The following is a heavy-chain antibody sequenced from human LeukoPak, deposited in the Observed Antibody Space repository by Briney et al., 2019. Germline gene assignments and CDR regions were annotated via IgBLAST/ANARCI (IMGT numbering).Heavy chain of an antibody. D-gene: IGHD3-9*01. CDR2: INPNSGGT. CDR1: GYTFTGYY. V-gene: IGHV1-2*02. J-gene: IGHJ4*02. CDR3: ARSNYDILTGYYTLPNY. Sequence: ASVKVSCKASGYTFTGYYMHWVRQAPGQGLEWMGWINPNSGGTNYAQKFQGGVTMTRDTSISTAYMELSRLRSDDTAVYYCARSNYDILTGYYTLPNYWGQGTLVTVSS.